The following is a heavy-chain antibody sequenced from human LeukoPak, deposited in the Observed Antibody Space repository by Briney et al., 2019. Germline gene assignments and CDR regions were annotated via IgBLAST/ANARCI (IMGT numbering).Heavy chain of an antibody. D-gene: IGHD5-18*01. Sequence: GESLRLSCAASGLTLNSYSMNWVRPAPGKGLEWVSSISSSSSSIYYADSVKGRFTISRDNAKNSLYLQMNSLRAEDTAVYYCARASGDIVETATMGSYWGQGTLVTVSS. CDR1: GLTLNSYS. V-gene: IGHV3-21*01. CDR3: ARASGDIVETATMGSY. CDR2: ISSSSSSI. J-gene: IGHJ4*02.